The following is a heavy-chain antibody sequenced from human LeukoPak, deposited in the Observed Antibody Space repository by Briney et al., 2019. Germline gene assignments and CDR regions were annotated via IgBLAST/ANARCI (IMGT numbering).Heavy chain of an antibody. J-gene: IGHJ4*02. CDR1: GGSLSGHF. Sequence: SETLSLTCAVYGGSLSGHFWSWVRQAPGKGLEWLGEINHAGNTNYNPSLKNRLTISLDASKSQFSLKMTSVAAADTAVYYCVRLQSYYDSSGFYPYFDSWGQGALVTVSS. CDR3: VRLQSYYDSSGFYPYFDS. CDR2: INHAGNT. D-gene: IGHD3-22*01. V-gene: IGHV4-34*01.